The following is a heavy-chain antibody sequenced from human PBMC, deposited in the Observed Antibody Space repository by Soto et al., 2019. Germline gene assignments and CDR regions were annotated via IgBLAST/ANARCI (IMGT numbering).Heavy chain of an antibody. CDR2: INHSGST. J-gene: IGHJ4*02. CDR1: GGSFSGYY. V-gene: IGHV4-34*01. Sequence: QVQLQQWGAGLLKPSETLSLTCAVYGGSFSGYYWSWIRQPPGKGPEWIGEINHSGSTNYNPSLKSRVTISVDTSKNQFSLKRSSVTAADTAVYYCARMDPLGYWGQGTLVTGSS. CDR3: ARMDPLGY.